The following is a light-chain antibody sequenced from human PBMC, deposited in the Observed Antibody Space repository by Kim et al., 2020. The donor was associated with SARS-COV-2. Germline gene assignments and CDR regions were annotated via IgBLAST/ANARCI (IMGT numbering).Light chain of an antibody. Sequence: IQLTQSPSSLSASVGDRVTITCRASQAISSYLACYQQKPGKAPKLLIYAASTLQGGVPSRFSGSGSGTDFTLTISSLQPEDFATYYCQQLNSFPLTFGGGTKVDIK. CDR3: QQLNSFPLT. CDR2: AAS. CDR1: QAISSY. V-gene: IGKV1-9*01. J-gene: IGKJ4*01.